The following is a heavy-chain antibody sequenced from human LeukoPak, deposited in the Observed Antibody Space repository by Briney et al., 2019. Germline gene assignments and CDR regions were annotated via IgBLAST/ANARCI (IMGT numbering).Heavy chain of an antibody. Sequence: SDTLSLTCTVSGCSISSYYWSWIRQPPGKGLEWIGYIYYSGSTNYNPPLKRRVTISVDTSKNQFSLKLSSVTAADTAVYYCARGDLERWCGELGVWFDPWGQGTLVTVSS. V-gene: IGHV4-59*07. CDR2: IYYSGST. CDR3: ARGDLERWCGELGVWFDP. D-gene: IGHD3-10*01. J-gene: IGHJ5*02. CDR1: GCSISSYY.